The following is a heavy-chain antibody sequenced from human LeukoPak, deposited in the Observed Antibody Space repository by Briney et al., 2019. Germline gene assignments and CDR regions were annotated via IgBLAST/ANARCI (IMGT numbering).Heavy chain of an antibody. CDR2: MNPNSGNR. V-gene: IGHV1-8*03. CDR1: GYTFTSYE. J-gene: IGHJ3*01. Sequence: ASVKVSCKASGYTFTSYEMNWVRQGTGQGVEWMGWMNPNSGNRGYAQKFQGRVTFTRNTSMNTSYMELTSLRSEDTAVYYCARGGVIGVVVVAAAIDYAFDVWGQGTMVTVSS. CDR3: ARGGVIGVVVVAAAIDYAFDV. D-gene: IGHD2-2*01.